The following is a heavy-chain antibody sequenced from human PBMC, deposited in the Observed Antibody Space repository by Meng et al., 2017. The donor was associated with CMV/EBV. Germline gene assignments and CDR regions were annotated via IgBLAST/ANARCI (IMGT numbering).Heavy chain of an antibody. J-gene: IGHJ6*02. CDR1: GGSVSSGSYY. CDR2: IYYSGST. CDR3: ASSGGYDFWSGYSYGMDV. D-gene: IGHD3-3*01. V-gene: IGHV4-61*01. Sequence: GSLRLSCTVSGGSVSSGSYYWSWIRQPPGKGLEWIGYIYYSGSTNYNPSLKSRVTISVDTSKNQFSLKLSSVTAADMAVYYCASSGGYDFWSGYSYGMDVWGQGTTVTVSS.